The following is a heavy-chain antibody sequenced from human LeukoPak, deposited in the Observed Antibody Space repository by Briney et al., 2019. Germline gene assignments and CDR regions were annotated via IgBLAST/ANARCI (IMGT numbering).Heavy chain of an antibody. CDR2: ISSSGSTI. V-gene: IGHV3-48*03. Sequence: PGGSLRLSCAASGLTFSSYEMNWARQAPGKGLVGVSYISSSGSTIFYADSVKGRFTISRDNAKNSLYLQMNSLRGEDTAVYYCARGGYCSGGSCYDPYNWFDPWGQGTLVTVSS. CDR3: ARGGYCSGGSCYDPYNWFDP. CDR1: GLTFSSYE. D-gene: IGHD2-15*01. J-gene: IGHJ5*02.